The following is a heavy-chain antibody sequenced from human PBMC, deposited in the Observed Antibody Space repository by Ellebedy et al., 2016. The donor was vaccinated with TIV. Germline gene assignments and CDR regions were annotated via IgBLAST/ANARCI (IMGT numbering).Heavy chain of an antibody. V-gene: IGHV3-48*01. J-gene: IGHJ6*02. CDR1: GFTFSSYS. CDR3: ARGTTVTLRDRYYYYYYGMDV. D-gene: IGHD4-17*01. Sequence: GESLKISXAASGFTFSSYSMNWVRQAPGKGLEWVSYISSSSSTIYYADSVKGRFTISRDNAKNSLYLQMNSLRAEDTAVYYCARGTTVTLRDRYYYYYYGMDVWGQGTTVTVSS. CDR2: ISSSSSTI.